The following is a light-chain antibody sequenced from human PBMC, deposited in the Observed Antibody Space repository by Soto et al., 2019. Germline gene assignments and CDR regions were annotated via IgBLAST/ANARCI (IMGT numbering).Light chain of an antibody. CDR2: STN. CDR1: SSNIGSNT. CDR3: AAWDDSLNGVL. Sequence: QSVLIQPSSASGTPGQRITISCSGSSSNIGSNTIKWYQQFPGTAPKLLIYSTNQRPSGVPDRFSGSKSGTSASLAISGLQSEDETDYCCAAWDDSLNGVLFGGGTKLTVL. V-gene: IGLV1-44*01. J-gene: IGLJ3*02.